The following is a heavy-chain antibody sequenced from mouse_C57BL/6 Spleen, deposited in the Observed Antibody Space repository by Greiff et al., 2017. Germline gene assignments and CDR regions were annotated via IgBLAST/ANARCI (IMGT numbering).Heavy chain of an antibody. Sequence: VQLQQSGPGLVKPSQSLSLTCSVTGYSFTSGYFWNEIRQCPGNKLEWMGYISYDGSNNYNPSLKNRISITRDTSNNQFFLKLNSVTTEDTATYYCARDGGYAMDYWGQGTSVTVSS. CDR2: ISYDGSN. CDR1: GYSFTSGYF. CDR3: ARDGGYAMDY. V-gene: IGHV3-6*01. J-gene: IGHJ4*01.